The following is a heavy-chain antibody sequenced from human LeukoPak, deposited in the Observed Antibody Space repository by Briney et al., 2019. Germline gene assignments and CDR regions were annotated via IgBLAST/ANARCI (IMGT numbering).Heavy chain of an antibody. V-gene: IGHV3-21*05. CDR3: ARRGYSYAPDAFDI. CDR1: GFTFSSYS. D-gene: IGHD5-18*01. J-gene: IGHJ3*02. CDR2: ISSSSSYI. Sequence: GGSLRLSCAASGFTFSSYSMNWVRQAPGKGLEWVSYISSSSSYIYYADSVKGRFTISRDNAKNSLYLQMNSLRAEDTAVYYCARRGYSYAPDAFDIWGQGTMVTVSS.